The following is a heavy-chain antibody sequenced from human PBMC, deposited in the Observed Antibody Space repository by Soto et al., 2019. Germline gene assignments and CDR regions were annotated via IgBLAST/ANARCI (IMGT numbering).Heavy chain of an antibody. J-gene: IGHJ6*03. CDR1: GYTFTSYD. D-gene: IGHD3-10*01. Sequence: VASVKVSCKASGYTFTSYDINWVRQATGQGLEWMGWMNPNSGNTGYAQKFQGRVTMTRNTSISTAYMELSSLRSEDTAVYYCSRWFGDSEDAYYYYYMDVWGKGTTVTVSS. CDR3: SRWFGDSEDAYYYYYMDV. V-gene: IGHV1-8*01. CDR2: MNPNSGNT.